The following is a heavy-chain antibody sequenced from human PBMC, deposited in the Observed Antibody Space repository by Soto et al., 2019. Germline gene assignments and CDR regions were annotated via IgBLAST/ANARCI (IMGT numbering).Heavy chain of an antibody. CDR2: VYYRGRS. V-gene: IGHV4-39*01. CDR3: VSQRTTVTNQAYFDY. CDR1: GGAVTNSSYY. J-gene: IGHJ4*02. D-gene: IGHD4-17*01. Sequence: SETLSLTCTVSGGAVTNSSYYWGWIRQSPGKGLEWIGSVYYRGRSYSKSSVKSRVTISVDTSKSRFSLSLNSVNASDTAVYFCVSQRTTVTNQAYFDYWGPGALVAVSS.